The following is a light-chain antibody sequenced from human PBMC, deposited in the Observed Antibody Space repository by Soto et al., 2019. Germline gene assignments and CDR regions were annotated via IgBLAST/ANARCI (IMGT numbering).Light chain of an antibody. CDR2: GTF. Sequence: EIVLTQSPGTLSLSPGERATLSCRASQSVSNNYLAWYQQKPGQAPRLLIYGTFNRATGIPGRFSGSGSGTDFTLTISSLEPEDSAVYYCQQRHMWPITFGQGTRLEI. V-gene: IGKV3D-20*02. CDR1: QSVSNNY. J-gene: IGKJ5*01. CDR3: QQRHMWPIT.